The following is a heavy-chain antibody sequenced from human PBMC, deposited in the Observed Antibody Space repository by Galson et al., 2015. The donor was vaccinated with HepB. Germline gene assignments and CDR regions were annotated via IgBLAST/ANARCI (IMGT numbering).Heavy chain of an antibody. CDR3: ARRRLFRYSGYENV. V-gene: IGHV4-34*01. Sequence: SETLSLTCAVYGGSFSGYYWSWIRQPPGKGLEWIGEINHSGSTNYNPSLKSRVTISVDTSKNQFSLKLSSVTAADTAVYYCARRRLFRYSGYENVWGKGTTVTVSS. CDR1: GGSFSGYY. J-gene: IGHJ6*04. CDR2: INHSGST. D-gene: IGHD5-12*01.